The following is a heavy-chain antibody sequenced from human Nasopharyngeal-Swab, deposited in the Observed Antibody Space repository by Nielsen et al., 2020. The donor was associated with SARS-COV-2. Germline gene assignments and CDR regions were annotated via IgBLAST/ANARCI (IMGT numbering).Heavy chain of an antibody. CDR3: TTDLHDYGDYDY. D-gene: IGHD4-17*01. V-gene: IGHV3-15*01. Sequence: GESLKISCAASGFTFSSYAMSWVRQAPGKGLEWVGRIKSKTDGGTTDYAAPVKGRFTISRDDSKTTLYLQMNSLKTEDTAVYYCTTDLHDYGDYDYWGQGTLVTVSS. CDR1: GFTFSSYA. CDR2: IKSKTDGGTT. J-gene: IGHJ4*02.